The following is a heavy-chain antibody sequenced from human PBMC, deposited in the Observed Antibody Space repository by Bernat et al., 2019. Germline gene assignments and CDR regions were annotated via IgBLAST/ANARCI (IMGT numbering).Heavy chain of an antibody. D-gene: IGHD5-12*01. V-gene: IGHV1-2*04. CDR3: ARAGYSGYNPLFDY. Sequence: QAQLVQSGAEVKQPGASVKVSCKASGYSFSGYYMNWVRQAPAQGLEWVGSINPNTGGTKFAQKFQDWVTLTTDTSIDTAYMELNRLRSNDTAVYYCARAGYSGYNPLFDYWGQGTLVTVSS. CDR1: GYSFSGYY. CDR2: INPNTGGT. J-gene: IGHJ4*02.